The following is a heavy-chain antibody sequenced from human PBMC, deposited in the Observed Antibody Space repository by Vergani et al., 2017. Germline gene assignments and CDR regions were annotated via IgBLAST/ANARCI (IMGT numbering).Heavy chain of an antibody. Sequence: EVQLVESGGGLVQPGGSLRLSCAASGFTFSSYSMNWVRQAPGKGLEWVSYISSSSSTIYYADSVKGRFTISRDNAKNSLYLQMNRLRAEDTAVYYCARDAGLVIVDVWGQGTTVTVSS. D-gene: IGHD3-9*01. V-gene: IGHV3-48*01. CDR2: ISSSSSTI. CDR3: ARDAGLVIVDV. CDR1: GFTFSSYS. J-gene: IGHJ6*02.